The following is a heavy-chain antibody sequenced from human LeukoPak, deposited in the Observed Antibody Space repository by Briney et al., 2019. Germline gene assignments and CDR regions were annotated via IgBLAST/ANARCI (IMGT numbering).Heavy chain of an antibody. J-gene: IGHJ4*02. CDR3: AREGQWLDY. V-gene: IGHV3-30*04. CDR2: ISYDGSNK. CDR1: GFTFSSYA. D-gene: IGHD6-19*01. Sequence: GGSLRLSCAASGFTFSSYAMHWVRQAPGKGLEWVAVISYDGSNKYYADSVKGRFTISRDNSKNTLYLQMNSLRAEDTAVYYCAREGQWLDYWGQGTLVTVSS.